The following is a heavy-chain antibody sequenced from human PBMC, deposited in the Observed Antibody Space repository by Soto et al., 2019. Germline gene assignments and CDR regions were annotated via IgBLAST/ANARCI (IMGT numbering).Heavy chain of an antibody. D-gene: IGHD1-26*01. Sequence: QVQLQESGPGLVKPSGTLSLTCAVSGGSISSSNWWSWVRQPPGKGLEWIGEIYHSGSTNYNLSLKSRVTISVDKSKNQFSLKLSSVTAADTAVYYCARDRVGATSYYYYGMDVWGQGTTVTVSS. CDR2: IYHSGST. J-gene: IGHJ6*02. V-gene: IGHV4-4*02. CDR1: GGSISSSNW. CDR3: ARDRVGATSYYYYGMDV.